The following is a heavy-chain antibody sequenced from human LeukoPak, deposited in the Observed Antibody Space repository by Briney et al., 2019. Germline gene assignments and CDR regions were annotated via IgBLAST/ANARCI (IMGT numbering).Heavy chain of an antibody. V-gene: IGHV3-66*01. CDR2: IYSGGST. Sequence: LGGSLRLSSAASGFTVSTNYMSWVRQAPGKGLEWVSVIYSGGSTYYADSVKGRFTISRDNSKNTQYLQMNSLRAEGTAVYYCARDRISSSDDAFDIWGQGTMVTVSS. D-gene: IGHD6-13*01. J-gene: IGHJ3*02. CDR3: ARDRISSSDDAFDI. CDR1: GFTVSTNY.